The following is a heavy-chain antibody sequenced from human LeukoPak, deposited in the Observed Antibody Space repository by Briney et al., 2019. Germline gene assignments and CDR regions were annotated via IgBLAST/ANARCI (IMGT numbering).Heavy chain of an antibody. J-gene: IGHJ4*02. CDR3: AREYNYYVY. Sequence: GGSLRLSCAASGFTFSNAWMDWVRQAPGKGLEWVSYISSSSSTIYYADSVKGRFTISRDNAKNSLYLQMNSLRAEDTAVYYCAREYNYYVYWGQGTLVTVSS. CDR2: ISSSSSTI. D-gene: IGHD1-14*01. V-gene: IGHV3-48*04. CDR1: GFTFSNAW.